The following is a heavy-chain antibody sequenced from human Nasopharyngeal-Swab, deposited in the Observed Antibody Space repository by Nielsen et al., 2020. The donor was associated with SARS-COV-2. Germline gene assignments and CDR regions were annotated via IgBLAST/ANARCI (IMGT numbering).Heavy chain of an antibody. J-gene: IGHJ3*02. CDR1: GFSLSTSGVG. CDR2: IYWDDDK. CDR3: VHLIWFGERGSVDAFDI. D-gene: IGHD3-10*01. V-gene: IGHV2-5*02. Sequence: SGPTLVKPTQTLTLTCTFSGFSLSTSGVGVGWIRQPPGKALEWLALIYWDDDKRYSPSLKSRLTITKDTSKNQVVLTMTNMDPVDTATYYCVHLIWFGERGSVDAFDIWGQGTMVTVSS.